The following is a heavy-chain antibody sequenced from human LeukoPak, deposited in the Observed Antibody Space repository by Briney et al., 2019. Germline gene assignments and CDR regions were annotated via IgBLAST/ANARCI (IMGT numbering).Heavy chain of an antibody. CDR2: INPSGGST. CDR3: ARGAYYYGSGSYYYYYGMDV. D-gene: IGHD3-10*01. V-gene: IGHV1-46*01. CDR1: GYTFTSYY. J-gene: IGHJ6*02. Sequence: ASMKVSCKASGYTFTSYYMHWVRQAPGQGLEWMGIINPSGGSTSYAQKFQGRVTMTRDTSTSTVYMELSSLRSEDTAVYYCARGAYYYGSGSYYYYYGMDVWGQGTTVTVSS.